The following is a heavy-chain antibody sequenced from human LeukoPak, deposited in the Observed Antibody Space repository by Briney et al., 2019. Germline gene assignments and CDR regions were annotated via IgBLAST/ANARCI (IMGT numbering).Heavy chain of an antibody. CDR2: ISTSSSYI. CDR3: ARAGRKSRGVDLVRKKETGYYYYMDV. CDR1: GFTFSSSS. Sequence: GGSLRLSCAASGFTFSSSSMHWVRQAPGKGLEWVSSISTSSSYIYYADSVKGRFTISRDNAKNSLYLQMNSLRAEDTAVYYCARAGRKSRGVDLVRKKETGYYYYMDVWGKGTTVTVSS. J-gene: IGHJ6*03. V-gene: IGHV3-21*01. D-gene: IGHD3-10*02.